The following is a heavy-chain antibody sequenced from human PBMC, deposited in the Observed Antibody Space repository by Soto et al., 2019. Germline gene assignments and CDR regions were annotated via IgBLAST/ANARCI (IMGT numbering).Heavy chain of an antibody. CDR3: KRVHMIAVPAASTWFDP. CDR2: IKSDGSEK. Sequence: GGSLRLSCAASGFTFSSHWMSWFRRAPGKGLEWVANIKSDGSEKYYADSVKGRFTVSRDNAQNSVFLQMNSLRAEETAVYYCKRVHMIAVPAASTWFDPWGQGTRVTVSS. V-gene: IGHV3-7*01. J-gene: IGHJ5*02. D-gene: IGHD2-2*01. CDR1: GFTFSSHW.